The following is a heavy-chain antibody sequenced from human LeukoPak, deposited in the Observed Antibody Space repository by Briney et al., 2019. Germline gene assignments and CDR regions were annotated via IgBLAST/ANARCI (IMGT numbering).Heavy chain of an antibody. CDR1: GYTFTSYD. CDR3: ARGNSSSWLYYYYYYYMDV. CDR2: MNPNSGNT. D-gene: IGHD6-13*01. V-gene: IGHV1-8*01. Sequence: ASVKVSCKASGYTFTSYDINWVRQATGQGLEWMGWMNPNSGNTGYAQKFQGRVTMTRNTSISTAYMELSSLRSEGTAVYYCARGNSSSWLYYYYYYYMDVWGKGTTVTVSS. J-gene: IGHJ6*03.